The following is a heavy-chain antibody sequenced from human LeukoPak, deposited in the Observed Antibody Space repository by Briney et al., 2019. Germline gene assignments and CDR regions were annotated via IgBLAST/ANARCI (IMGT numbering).Heavy chain of an antibody. CDR3: ARGVRMAVAGYIDY. CDR1: GFTFSSYG. CDR2: ISYDGPNK. J-gene: IGHJ4*02. Sequence: GGSLRLSCAASGFTFSSYGMSWVRQAPGKGLEWVAAISYDGPNKRYADSVKGRFTISRDNSKNTLYLQMNSLRAEDTAVYYCARGVRMAVAGYIDYWGQGTLVTVSS. V-gene: IGHV3-30*03. D-gene: IGHD6-19*01.